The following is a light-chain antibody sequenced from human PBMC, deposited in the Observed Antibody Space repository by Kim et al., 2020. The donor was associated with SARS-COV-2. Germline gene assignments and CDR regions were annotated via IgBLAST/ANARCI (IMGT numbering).Light chain of an antibody. Sequence: QAVVTQEPSLTVSPGGTVTLTCGSSTGTVTSGHYPYWFQQKPGQAPRTLIYDTAKKHSWTPARFSGSLLGGKAALTLSGAQPEDEAEFYCLLSYSGARVFGGGTQLTFL. CDR2: DTA. J-gene: IGLJ3*02. CDR1: TGTVTSGHY. CDR3: LLSYSGARV. V-gene: IGLV7-46*01.